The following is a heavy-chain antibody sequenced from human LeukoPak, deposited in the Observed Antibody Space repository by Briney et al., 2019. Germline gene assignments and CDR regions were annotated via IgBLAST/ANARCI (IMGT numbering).Heavy chain of an antibody. D-gene: IGHD5-24*01. Sequence: ASVTVSCKASGYTFTGYYMHWVRQAPGQGLEWMGWINPNSGGTNYAQKFQGRVTMTRDTSISTAYMELSRLRSDDTAVYYCARSRDGYTYFDYWGQGTLVTVSS. CDR1: GYTFTGYY. CDR3: ARSRDGYTYFDY. J-gene: IGHJ4*02. CDR2: INPNSGGT. V-gene: IGHV1-2*02.